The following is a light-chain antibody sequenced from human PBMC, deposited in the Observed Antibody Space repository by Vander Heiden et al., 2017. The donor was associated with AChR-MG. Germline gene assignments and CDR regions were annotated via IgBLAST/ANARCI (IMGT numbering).Light chain of an antibody. V-gene: IGLV1-40*01. Sequence: QSVLTQPPSVSGAPGQRVTISCTGSSSNIGAGYYVHWYQQLPGTAPKLLIYANINRPSGVPDRFSGSKSGASASLAITGLQAEDEGDYYCQSYDSSLSGSTVFGGGTKLTVL. CDR1: SSNIGAGYY. J-gene: IGLJ2*01. CDR3: QSYDSSLSGSTV. CDR2: ANI.